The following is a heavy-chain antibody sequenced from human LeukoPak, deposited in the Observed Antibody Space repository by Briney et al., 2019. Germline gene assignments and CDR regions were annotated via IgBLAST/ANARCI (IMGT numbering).Heavy chain of an antibody. CDR1: GYTFTSYY. Sequence: ASVKVSCKASGYTFTSYYMHWVRQAPGQGLEWMGIINPSGGSTSYAQKLQGRVTMTTDTSTSTAYMELRSLRSDDTAVYYCARTGTTGNWFDPWGQGTLVTVSS. J-gene: IGHJ5*02. V-gene: IGHV1-46*01. CDR3: ARTGTTGNWFDP. D-gene: IGHD1-1*01. CDR2: INPSGGST.